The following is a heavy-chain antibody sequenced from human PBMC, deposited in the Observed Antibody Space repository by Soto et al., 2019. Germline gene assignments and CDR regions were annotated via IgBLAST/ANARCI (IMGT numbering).Heavy chain of an antibody. CDR2: IKHDGSQK. CDR1: GFNFNTYW. J-gene: IGHJ6*02. V-gene: IGHV3-7*03. CDR3: ARDRTVVVPAAISYVDV. Sequence: EVQLVESGGGLVQPGGSLTLSCAASGFNFNTYWMGWVRQAPGKGLEWVANIKHDGSQKYYGDSVRGRFTISRDNANNCLYLHMNGVRAEDAAVYCCARDRTVVVPAAISYVDVWGQGTTVTVSS. D-gene: IGHD2-15*01.